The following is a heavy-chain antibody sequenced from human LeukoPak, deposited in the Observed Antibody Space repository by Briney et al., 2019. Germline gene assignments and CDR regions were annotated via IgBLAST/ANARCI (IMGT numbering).Heavy chain of an antibody. CDR2: IYPGDSDT. J-gene: IGHJ4*02. Sequence: GESQKIPCKGSGYSFTSYWIAWVRQMPGKGLEWMGIIYPGDSDTRYSPSFQGQVTISADKSISTAYLQWSSLKASDTAMYYCARQGQWLAPDYWGQGTLVTVSS. CDR3: ARQGQWLAPDY. V-gene: IGHV5-51*01. CDR1: GYSFTSYW. D-gene: IGHD6-19*01.